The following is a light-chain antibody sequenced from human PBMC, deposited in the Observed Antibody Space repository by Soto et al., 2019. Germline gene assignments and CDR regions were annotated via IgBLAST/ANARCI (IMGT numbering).Light chain of an antibody. V-gene: IGKV3-15*01. CDR2: GAS. CDR1: QSISSN. J-gene: IGKJ1*01. CDR3: QQYNNWWT. Sequence: ETVMTQSPATLSVSPGERATLSCRASQSISSNLAWYQQKPGQAPRLLIFGASTRATGIPARFSGSVSGTEFTLTISRLQSEDFAVYYCQQYNNWWTFGQGTKVEF.